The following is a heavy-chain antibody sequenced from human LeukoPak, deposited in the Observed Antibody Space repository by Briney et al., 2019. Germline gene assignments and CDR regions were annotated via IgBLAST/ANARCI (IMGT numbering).Heavy chain of an antibody. J-gene: IGHJ5*02. Sequence: ASVKVSCKASGYTFTSYDINWVRQATGQGLEWMGWMSPNSGNTGYAQKFQGRVTMTRNTSTSTAYMELSSLRSEDTAVYYRARAGRWLARGFDPWGQGTLVIVSS. CDR1: GYTFTSYD. D-gene: IGHD6-19*01. CDR2: MSPNSGNT. V-gene: IGHV1-8*01. CDR3: ARAGRWLARGFDP.